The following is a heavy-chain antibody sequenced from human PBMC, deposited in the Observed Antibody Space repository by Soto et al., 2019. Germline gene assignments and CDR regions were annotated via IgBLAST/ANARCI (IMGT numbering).Heavy chain of an antibody. J-gene: IGHJ5*02. CDR2: ISSSSSYI. CDR3: ARDALGYCSGGSCSWGWFDP. Sequence: GSLRLSCAASGFTFSSYSMNWVRQAPGKGLEWVSSISSSSSYIYYADSVKGRFTISRDNAKNSLYLQMNSLRAEDTAVYYCARDALGYCSGGSCSWGWFDPWGQGTLVTVSS. V-gene: IGHV3-21*01. D-gene: IGHD2-15*01. CDR1: GFTFSSYS.